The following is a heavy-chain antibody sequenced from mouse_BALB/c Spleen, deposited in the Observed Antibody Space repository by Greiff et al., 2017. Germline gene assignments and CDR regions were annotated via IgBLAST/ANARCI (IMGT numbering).Heavy chain of an antibody. D-gene: IGHD1-1*01. J-gene: IGHJ4*01. V-gene: IGHV5-4*02. CDR1: GFTFSDYY. Sequence: EVKLMESGGGLVKPGGSLKLSCAASGFTFSDYYIYWVRQTPEKRLEWVATISDGGSYTYYPDSVKGRFTISRDNAKNNLYLQMSSLKSEDTAMYYCARKRSTTTGDYAMDYWGQGTSVTVSS. CDR2: ISDGGSYT. CDR3: ARKRSTTTGDYAMDY.